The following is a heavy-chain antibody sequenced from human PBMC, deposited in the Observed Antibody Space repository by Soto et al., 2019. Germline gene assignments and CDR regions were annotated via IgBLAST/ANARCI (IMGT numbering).Heavy chain of an antibody. V-gene: IGHV2-5*02. CDR3: AHSRPSTYYYDSSGYYYNWFDP. D-gene: IGHD3-22*01. Sequence: SGPTLVNPTQTLTLTCTFSGFSLSTSGVGVGWNRQPPGRALEWLSLIYWDDDKRYSPSLKSRLTITKDTSKNQVVLTMTNMDPVDTATYYCAHSRPSTYYYDSSGYYYNWFDPWGQGTLVTSPQ. J-gene: IGHJ5*02. CDR2: IYWDDDK. CDR1: GFSLSTSGVG.